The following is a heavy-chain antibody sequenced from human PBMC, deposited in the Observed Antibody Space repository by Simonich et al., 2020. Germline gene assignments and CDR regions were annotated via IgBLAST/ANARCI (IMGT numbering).Heavy chain of an antibody. CDR2: ISYDGSNK. D-gene: IGHD1-26*01. CDR1: GFTFSSYA. V-gene: IGHV3-30*07. Sequence: QVQLVESGGGVVQPGRSRRLSCAASGFTFSSYAMQWVRQATGNGVEWVADISYDGSNKYYADALKGRFTISRDNSKNTLYLQMNSLRAEDTAVYYCAREGAGNDAFDIWGQGTMVTVSS. CDR3: AREGAGNDAFDI. J-gene: IGHJ3*02.